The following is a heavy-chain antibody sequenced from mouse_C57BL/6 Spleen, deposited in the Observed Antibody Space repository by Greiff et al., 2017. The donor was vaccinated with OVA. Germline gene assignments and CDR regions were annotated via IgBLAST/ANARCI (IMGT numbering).Heavy chain of an antibody. CDR2: IDPSDSYT. CDR3: ARFITTVVATGGRYFDV. J-gene: IGHJ1*03. Sequence: QVQLQQPGAELVKPGASVKLSCKASGYTFTSYWTQWVKQRPGQGLEWIGEIDPSDSYTNYNQKFKGKATLTVDTSSSTAYMQLSSLTSEDSAVYYCARFITTVVATGGRYFDVWGTGTTVTVSS. D-gene: IGHD1-1*01. V-gene: IGHV1-50*01. CDR1: GYTFTSYW.